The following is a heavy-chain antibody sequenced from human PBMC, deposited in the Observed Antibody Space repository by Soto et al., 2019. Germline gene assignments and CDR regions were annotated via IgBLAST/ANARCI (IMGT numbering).Heavy chain of an antibody. J-gene: IGHJ1*01. D-gene: IGHD2-15*01. CDR2: ISFDGSNK. CDR1: GLTFSNYG. V-gene: IGHV3-30*03. CDR3: ACGRGDCSDNSGSYFDYFQH. Sequence: QVHLVESGGGVGQPGASLRLSCVASGLTFSNYGMNWVRLAPGKGLEWVTVISFDGSNKYYADSVKGRFTISRDNSKNTVYLQMNSLRPEDTAVYYCACGRGDCSDNSGSYFDYFQHWGQGALVTVSS.